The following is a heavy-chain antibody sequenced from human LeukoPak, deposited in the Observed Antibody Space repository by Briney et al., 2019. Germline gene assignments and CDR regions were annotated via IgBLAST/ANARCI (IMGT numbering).Heavy chain of an antibody. CDR3: ARGRVSSSTWYSTYYYYFYMDV. J-gene: IGHJ6*03. Sequence: PSETLSLTCSVSDDSITMYYWTWIRQPPGKGLEWIGYVDNTGSTNFNPSLNGGVSISRDTTNNLFSLRLRSVTAADTAVYFCARGRVSSSTWYSTYYYYFYMDVWGKGTTVTVSS. D-gene: IGHD1-1*01. V-gene: IGHV4-59*01. CDR1: DDSITMYY. CDR2: VDNTGST.